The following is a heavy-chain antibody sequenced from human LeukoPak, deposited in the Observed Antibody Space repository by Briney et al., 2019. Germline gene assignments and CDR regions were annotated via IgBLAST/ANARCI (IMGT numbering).Heavy chain of an antibody. J-gene: IGHJ4*02. V-gene: IGHV4-39*07. Sequence: SETLSLTCTVSGGSISSSSYYWGWIRQPPGKGLEWIGSIYYSGSTYYNPSLKSRVTISVDTSKNQFSLKLSSVTAADTAVYYCARGAIAAAGTYSVDYWGQGTLVTVSS. CDR1: GGSISSSSYY. D-gene: IGHD6-13*01. CDR2: IYYSGST. CDR3: ARGAIAAAGTYSVDY.